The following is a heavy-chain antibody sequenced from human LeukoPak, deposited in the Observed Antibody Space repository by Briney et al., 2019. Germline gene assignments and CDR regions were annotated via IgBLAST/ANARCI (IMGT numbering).Heavy chain of an antibody. Sequence: SETLSLTCSVSSGSISSYYWSWIRQPPGKGLEWIGYIHYSGSTNYKPSLKSRVIISVDTSKNQFSLKLSSVTAADTAVYYCARSSSRIAVAGDLDYWGQGILVTVS. CDR3: ARSSSRIAVAGDLDY. D-gene: IGHD6-19*01. V-gene: IGHV4-59*01. CDR1: SGSISSYY. CDR2: IHYSGST. J-gene: IGHJ4*02.